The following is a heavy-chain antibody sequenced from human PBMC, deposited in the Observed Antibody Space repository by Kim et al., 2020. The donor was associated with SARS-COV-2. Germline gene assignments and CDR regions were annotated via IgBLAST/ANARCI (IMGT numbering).Heavy chain of an antibody. Sequence: SVKVSCKASGGTFSSYAISWVRQAPGQGLEWMGRIIPILGIANYAQKFQGRVTITADKSTSTAYMELSSLRSEDTAVYYCARCDQWLPRYGMDVWGQGTTVTVSS. CDR1: GGTFSSYA. J-gene: IGHJ6*02. V-gene: IGHV1-69*04. D-gene: IGHD3-22*01. CDR2: IIPILGIA. CDR3: ARCDQWLPRYGMDV.